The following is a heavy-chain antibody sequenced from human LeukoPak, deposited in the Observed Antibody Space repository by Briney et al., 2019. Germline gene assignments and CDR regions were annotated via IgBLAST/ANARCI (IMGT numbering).Heavy chain of an antibody. CDR3: ARDSPDDYDSSGYYYKTDY. Sequence: SVKVSCKASGGTFSSYAISWVRQAPGQGLEWMGRIIPILGIANYAQKFQGRVTITADKSTSTAYMELSSLRSEDTAVYYCARDSPDDYDSSGYYYKTDYWGQGTLVTVSS. J-gene: IGHJ4*02. CDR2: IIPILGIA. V-gene: IGHV1-69*04. D-gene: IGHD3-22*01. CDR1: GGTFSSYA.